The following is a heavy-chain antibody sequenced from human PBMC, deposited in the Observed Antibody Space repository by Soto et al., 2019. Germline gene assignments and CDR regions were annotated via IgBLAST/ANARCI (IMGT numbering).Heavy chain of an antibody. CDR3: AGDKGRQQLGGNYYYIMDV. Sequence: QVQLVQSGAEVKKPGSSLKVSCKASGGTFSSSAFSWVRQAPGQGLEWMGGIMPIFRTADYAQKFQGRVTITADESTSTAYMELSSLRSEDTGVYYCAGDKGRQQLGGNYYYIMDVGGQGTTVTVSS. J-gene: IGHJ6*02. CDR2: IMPIFRTA. D-gene: IGHD3-3*02. CDR1: GGTFSSSA. V-gene: IGHV1-69*12.